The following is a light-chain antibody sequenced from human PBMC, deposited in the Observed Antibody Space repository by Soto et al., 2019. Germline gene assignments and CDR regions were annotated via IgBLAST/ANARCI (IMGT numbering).Light chain of an antibody. J-gene: IGKJ3*01. CDR2: KIS. CDR3: VQGKQFQFT. Sequence: DIVMTQTPLSLPVTLGQPSSISCRSSEGLAFLSWLHQRPGQPPRFLIYKISQRFSGVPDRFSGSGAGTNFTLKISGVEPEDVGVYYCVQGKQFQFTFGPGTKVDIK. V-gene: IGKV2-24*01. CDR1: EGLAF.